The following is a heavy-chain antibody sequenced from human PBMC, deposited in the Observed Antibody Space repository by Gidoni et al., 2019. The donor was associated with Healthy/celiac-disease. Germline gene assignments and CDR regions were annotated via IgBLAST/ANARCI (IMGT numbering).Heavy chain of an antibody. D-gene: IGHD5-18*01. CDR2: INPTSGGT. V-gene: IGHV1-2*02. J-gene: IGHJ4*02. CDR1: GYTFTGYY. CDR3: AKVDSYGYKGTLGY. Sequence: QVQLVQSGAEVKKPGASVKVSCKASGYTFTGYYMHWVRQAPGQGLEWRGWINPTSGGTNYAQKVQGRVTMTRDTSISTAYMELSRLRSDDTAVYYCAKVDSYGYKGTLGYWGQGTLVTVSS.